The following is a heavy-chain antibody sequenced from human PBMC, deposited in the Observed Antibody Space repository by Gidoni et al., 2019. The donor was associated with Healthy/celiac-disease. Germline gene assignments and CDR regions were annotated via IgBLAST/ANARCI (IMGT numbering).Heavy chain of an antibody. V-gene: IGHV3-9*01. CDR3: AKGTGFYGDFDY. Sequence: EVQLVESGGGLVQPGRSLRLSCAASGFTFDDYAMHWVRQAPGKGLEWVSGISWNAKNSLYLQMNSLRAEDTALYYCAKGTGFYGDFDYWGQGTLVTVFS. J-gene: IGHJ4*02. CDR1: GFTFDDYA. D-gene: IGHD4-17*01. CDR2: ISW.